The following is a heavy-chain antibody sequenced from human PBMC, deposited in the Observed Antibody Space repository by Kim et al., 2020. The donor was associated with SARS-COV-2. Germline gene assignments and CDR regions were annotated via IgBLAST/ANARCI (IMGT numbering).Heavy chain of an antibody. V-gene: IGHV5-51*01. CDR1: GYKFTNYW. J-gene: IGHJ6*02. Sequence: GESLKISCKGSGYKFTNYWIGWVRQMPGKGLEWMGLIYPDDSDTRYSPSFQGQVTISADKSIGTAYLQWSSLKASDTAIYYCARAIAATGHYYYYGMGVWGQGRTLTVA. CDR3: ARAIAATGHYYYYGMGV. CDR2: IYPDDSDT. D-gene: IGHD6-13*01.